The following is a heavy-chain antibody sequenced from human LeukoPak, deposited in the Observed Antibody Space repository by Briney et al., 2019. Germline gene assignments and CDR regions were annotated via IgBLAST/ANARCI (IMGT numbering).Heavy chain of an antibody. Sequence: ASVKVSCKASGYTFTGYYMHWVRQAPGQGLEWMGRINPNSGGTNYAQKFQGRVTMTRDTSISSAYMELSRLRSDDTAVYYCARAFRIAARPADYWGQGTLVTVSS. V-gene: IGHV1-2*06. CDR1: GYTFTGYY. J-gene: IGHJ4*02. D-gene: IGHD6-6*01. CDR3: ARAFRIAARPADY. CDR2: INPNSGGT.